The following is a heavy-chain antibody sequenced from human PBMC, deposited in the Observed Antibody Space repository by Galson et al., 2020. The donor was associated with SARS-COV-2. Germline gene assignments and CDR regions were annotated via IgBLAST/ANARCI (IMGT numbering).Heavy chain of an antibody. CDR2: LSFIRNT. CDR3: ARYNPLAAAGTGGFDF. Sequence: SEKLSLTCTVSGGSITRYYWSWIRQPPGKGLEWIGYLSFIRNTYYDPSLKSRVTISRDTSSNQFSLKLTSVTASDTALYYCARYNPLAAAGTGGFDFWGQGTLVTVSA. V-gene: IGHV4-59*01. D-gene: IGHD6-13*01. CDR1: GGSITRYY. J-gene: IGHJ4*02.